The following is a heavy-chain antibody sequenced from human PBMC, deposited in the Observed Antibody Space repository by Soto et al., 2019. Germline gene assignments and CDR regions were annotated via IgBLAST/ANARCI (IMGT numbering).Heavy chain of an antibody. CDR2: INHSGST. CDR1: GGSFSGYY. V-gene: IGHV4-34*01. J-gene: IGHJ4*02. D-gene: IGHD6-6*01. Sequence: PSETLSLTCAVYGGSFSGYYWSWIRQPPGKGLEWIGEINHSGSTNYNPSLRSRVTISVDTSKNQFSLKLSSVTAADTAVYYCARSSIAARRTYDYWGQGTLVTVS. CDR3: ARSSIAARRTYDY.